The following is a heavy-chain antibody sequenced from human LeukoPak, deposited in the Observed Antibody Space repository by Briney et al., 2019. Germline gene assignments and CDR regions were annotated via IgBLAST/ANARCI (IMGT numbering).Heavy chain of an antibody. CDR2: IFPGDSDT. CDR1: GYSFTNYW. D-gene: IGHD2-2*01. J-gene: IGHJ3*02. Sequence: PGESLKISCKSSGYSFTNYWIGWVRQMPGKGLEWMGIIFPGDSDTRYSPSFQGQVTISADKSLSTAYLQWSSLKASDTAMYYCASPRDGHSRYCSSTSCHPAAFDIWGQGTMVTVSS. V-gene: IGHV5-51*01. CDR3: ASPRDGHSRYCSSTSCHPAAFDI.